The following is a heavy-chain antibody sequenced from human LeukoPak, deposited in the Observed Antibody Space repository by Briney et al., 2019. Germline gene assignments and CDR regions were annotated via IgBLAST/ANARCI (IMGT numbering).Heavy chain of an antibody. CDR2: TYYRSKWYN. V-gene: IGHV6-1*01. Sequence: SQTLSLTCAISGDSVSSNSAAWNWIRQSPSRGLEWLGRTYYRSKWYNDYAVSVKSRITINPDTSKNQFSLKLSSVTAADTAVYYCARVLLEIPYYYGMDVWGQGTTVTVSS. D-gene: IGHD2-15*01. CDR1: GDSVSSNSAA. J-gene: IGHJ6*02. CDR3: ARVLLEIPYYYGMDV.